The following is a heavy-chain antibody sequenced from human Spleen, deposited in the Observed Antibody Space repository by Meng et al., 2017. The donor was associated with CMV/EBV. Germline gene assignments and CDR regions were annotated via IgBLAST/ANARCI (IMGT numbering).Heavy chain of an antibody. Sequence: EVQLAESGGGFGQPGGSLRLSCAVSGFTFSDYNIHWVRQAPGKGLVWVSRINTDANERTYEDSVKGRFSITRDNAKNTVFLQMNSLRAEDTAIYYCARDRDWELFDYWGQGILVTVSS. CDR2: INTDANER. J-gene: IGHJ4*02. CDR3: ARDRDWELFDY. V-gene: IGHV3-74*03. CDR1: GFTFSDYN. D-gene: IGHD3-10*01.